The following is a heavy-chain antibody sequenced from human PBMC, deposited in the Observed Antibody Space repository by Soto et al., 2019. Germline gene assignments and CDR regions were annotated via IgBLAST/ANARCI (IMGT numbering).Heavy chain of an antibody. CDR3: ARPARECSSPGCAN. V-gene: IGHV3-7*01. J-gene: IGHJ4*02. D-gene: IGHD2-2*01. CDR2: INQDGSES. Sequence: EVQLVESGGGLVQPGGSLRLSCVVSGLTFSNYWMSWVRQAPGKGLEWVANINQDGSESYYVDSVKGRFTISRDNVKNSLYLQMTSLRAEDTAVYYCARPARECSSPGCANWGQGTLVTVSS. CDR1: GLTFSNYW.